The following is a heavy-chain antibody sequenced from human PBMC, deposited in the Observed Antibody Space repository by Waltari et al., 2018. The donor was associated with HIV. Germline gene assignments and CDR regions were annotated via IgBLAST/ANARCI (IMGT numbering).Heavy chain of an antibody. V-gene: IGHV3-23*01. J-gene: IGHJ6*02. Sequence: EVQLLESGGGLVQPGGSLRLSCAASGFTFSNYAMLWAPQAPGKGLEWVSAISGSAYSTYYAESVKGRFTISRDNSKNKLYLQMNSLRAEDTAVYFCVKEHQYSHTWYSYYGMDVWGQGTTVTVSS. D-gene: IGHD6-13*01. CDR1: GFTFSNYA. CDR3: VKEHQYSHTWYSYYGMDV. CDR2: ISGSAYST.